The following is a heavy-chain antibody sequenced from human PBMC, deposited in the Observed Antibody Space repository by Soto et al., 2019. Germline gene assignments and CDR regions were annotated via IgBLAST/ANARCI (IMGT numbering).Heavy chain of an antibody. V-gene: IGHV3-7*03. D-gene: IGHD2-2*02. CDR2: IKQDGSEK. Sequence: GSLRLSCAASGFTFSSYWMSWVRQAPGKGLEWVANIKQDGSEKYYVDSVKGRFTISRDNAKNSLYLQMNSLRAEDTAVYYCARDRGVVVPAAIPNWFDPWGQGTLVTVSS. CDR1: GFTFSSYW. CDR3: ARDRGVVVPAAIPNWFDP. J-gene: IGHJ5*02.